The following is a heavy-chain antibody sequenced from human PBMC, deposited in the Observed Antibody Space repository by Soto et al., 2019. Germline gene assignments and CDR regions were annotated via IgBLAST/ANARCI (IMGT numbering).Heavy chain of an antibody. V-gene: IGHV4-34*01. CDR3: AKDPWSGYKPYYFDY. Sequence: SETLSLTCAVYGGSFSGYYWSWIRQPPGKGLEWIGEINHSGSTNYNPSLKSRVTISVDTSKNQFSLKLSSVTAADTAVYYCAKDPWSGYKPYYFDYWGQGTLVTVSS. D-gene: IGHD3-3*01. CDR2: INHSGST. CDR1: GGSFSGYY. J-gene: IGHJ4*02.